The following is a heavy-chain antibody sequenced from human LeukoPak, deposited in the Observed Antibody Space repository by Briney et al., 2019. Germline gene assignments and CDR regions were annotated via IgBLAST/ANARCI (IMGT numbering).Heavy chain of an antibody. V-gene: IGHV3-74*01. Sequence: PGGSLRLSCAASGFTFSNYWMHWVRQAPGKGLVWVSRITADGTNAIYADSVKGRFTISRDNAKNTLYLQMNSLRADDTAVYYCARDDGDGYIHYFDYWGQGILVTVSS. D-gene: IGHD5-24*01. CDR1: GFTFSNYW. J-gene: IGHJ4*02. CDR3: ARDDGDGYIHYFDY. CDR2: ITADGTNA.